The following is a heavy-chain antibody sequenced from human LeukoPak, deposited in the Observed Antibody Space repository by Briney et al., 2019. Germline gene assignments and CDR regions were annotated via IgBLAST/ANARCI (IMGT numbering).Heavy chain of an antibody. CDR2: IIPIFGTA. V-gene: IGHV1-69*06. CDR3: ARTPATVTTWADGMDV. CDR1: GGTFSSYA. D-gene: IGHD4-17*01. Sequence: SVKVSCKASGGTFSSYAISWVRQAPGQGLEWMGGIIPIFGTANYAQKLQGRVTITADKSTSTAYMELSSLRSEDTAVYYCARTPATVTTWADGMDVWGKGTTVTVSS. J-gene: IGHJ6*04.